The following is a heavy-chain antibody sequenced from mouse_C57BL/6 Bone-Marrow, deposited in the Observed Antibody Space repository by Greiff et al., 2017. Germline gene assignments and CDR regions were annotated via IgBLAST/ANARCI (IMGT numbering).Heavy chain of an antibody. CDR3: ARPEYGSSYGYFDV. V-gene: IGHV4-1*01. CDR1: GIDFSRYW. D-gene: IGHD1-1*01. CDR2: INPDSSTI. J-gene: IGHJ1*03. Sequence: EVKLVESGGGLVQPGGSLKLSCAASGIDFSRYWMSWVRRAPGKGLEWIGEINPDSSTINYAPSLKDKFIISRDNAKNTLYLQMSKVRSEDTALYYCARPEYGSSYGYFDVWGTGTTVTVSS.